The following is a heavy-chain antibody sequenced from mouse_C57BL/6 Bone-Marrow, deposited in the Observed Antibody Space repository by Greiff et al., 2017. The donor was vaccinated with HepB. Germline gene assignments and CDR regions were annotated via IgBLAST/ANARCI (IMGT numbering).Heavy chain of an antibody. J-gene: IGHJ1*03. CDR2: IDPENGDT. D-gene: IGHD1-1*01. Sequence: VQLKQSGAELVRPGASVKLSCTASGFNIKDDYMHWVKQRPEQGLEWIGWIDPENGDTEYASKFQGKATITADPSSNTAYLQLSSLTSEDTAVYYCTPFFYYGSSYGYFDVWGTGTTVTVSS. CDR1: GFNIKDDY. V-gene: IGHV14-4*01. CDR3: TPFFYYGSSYGYFDV.